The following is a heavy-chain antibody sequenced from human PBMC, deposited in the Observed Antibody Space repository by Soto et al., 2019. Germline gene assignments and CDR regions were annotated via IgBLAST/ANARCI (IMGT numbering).Heavy chain of an antibody. CDR1: GFTFCSYA. CDR3: ARSYDFWSGYPRSYYYYYGMDV. CDR2: ISYDGSNK. V-gene: IGHV3-30-3*01. D-gene: IGHD3-3*01. J-gene: IGHJ6*02. Sequence: GGSLRLSYAASGFTFCSYAMHWVRQAPGKGLEWVAVISYDGSNKYYADSVKGRFTISRDNSKNTLYLQMNSLRAEDTAVYYCARSYDFWSGYPRSYYYYYGMDVWGQGTTVTVSS.